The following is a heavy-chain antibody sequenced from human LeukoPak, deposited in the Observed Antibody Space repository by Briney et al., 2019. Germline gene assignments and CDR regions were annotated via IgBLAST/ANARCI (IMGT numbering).Heavy chain of an antibody. V-gene: IGHV3-9*01. CDR1: GFTFDDYA. CDR3: ARGLQPNAFDI. CDR2: ISWNSGSI. D-gene: IGHD4-11*01. Sequence: AGGSLRLSCAASGFTFDDYAMHWVRQAPGKGLEWVSGISWNSGSIGYADSVKGRFTISRDNAKNSLYLQMNSQRAEDTAVYYCARGLQPNAFDIWGQGTMVTVSS. J-gene: IGHJ3*02.